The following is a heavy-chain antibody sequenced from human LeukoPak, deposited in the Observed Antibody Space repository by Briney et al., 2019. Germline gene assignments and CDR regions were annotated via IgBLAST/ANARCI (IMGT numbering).Heavy chain of an antibody. CDR3: ARGYCSGGSCYLGAFDI. J-gene: IGHJ3*02. CDR1: GYSISSGYY. V-gene: IGHV4-38-2*02. CDR2: LYHSGTT. D-gene: IGHD2-15*01. Sequence: SETLSLTCIVSGYSISSGYYWGWIRQPPGKGLEWIGSLYHSGTTHYNPSLKSRVTISVDTSKNQFSLKLSSVTAADTAVYYCARGYCSGGSCYLGAFDIWGQGTMVTVSS.